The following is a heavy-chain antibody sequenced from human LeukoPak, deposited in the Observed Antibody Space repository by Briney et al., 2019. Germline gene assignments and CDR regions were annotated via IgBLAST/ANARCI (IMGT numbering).Heavy chain of an antibody. Sequence: KPSETLSLTCAVSGYYISSGYYWGWIRQPPGKGPEWIGSIYHSGSTYYNPSLKSRVTISLDTSKNQFSLKLSSVTAADTAVYYCARSYGSSWYKAHWGQGTLVTVSS. CDR2: IYHSGST. D-gene: IGHD6-13*01. CDR3: ARSYGSSWYKAH. J-gene: IGHJ4*02. CDR1: GYYISSGYY. V-gene: IGHV4-38-2*01.